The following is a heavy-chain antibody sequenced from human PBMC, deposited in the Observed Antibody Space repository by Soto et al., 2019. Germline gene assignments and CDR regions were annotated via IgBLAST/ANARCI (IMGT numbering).Heavy chain of an antibody. J-gene: IGHJ4*02. D-gene: IGHD3-10*01. V-gene: IGHV4-30-4*01. CDR2: ISYSGST. CDR3: ASNFGESSWAYFDY. CDR1: GGSIITGRYY. Sequence: QVQLQESGQSLVKPSQTLSLTCTVSGGSIITGRYYWRWLRQPPGKGLEWFGYISYSGSTYYNPSLKSRVTISIDTSKSQFSLKLTSVTAADTADYYCASNFGESSWAYFDYWGQGTLVTVSS.